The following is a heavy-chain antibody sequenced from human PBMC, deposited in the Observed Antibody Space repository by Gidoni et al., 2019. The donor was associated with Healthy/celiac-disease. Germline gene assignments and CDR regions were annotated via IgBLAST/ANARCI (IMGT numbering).Heavy chain of an antibody. CDR3: AHSRSIIVERGFDP. Sequence: QITLKESGPKLVKPTPTLTLPCPFSGFSLSHSGVGVGWTRQPPGKALGWLALIYWDEEKRYSSTLKSRLTITKDTSKNQVVLTMTNMDPVDTAIYYCAHSRSIIVERGFDPWGQGTLVTVSS. J-gene: IGHJ5*02. D-gene: IGHD2-15*01. V-gene: IGHV2-5*02. CDR1: GFSLSHSGVG. CDR2: IYWDEEK.